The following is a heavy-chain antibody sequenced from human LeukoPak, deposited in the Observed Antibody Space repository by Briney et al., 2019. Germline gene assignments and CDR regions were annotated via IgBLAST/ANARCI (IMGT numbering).Heavy chain of an antibody. V-gene: IGHV3-7*01. J-gene: IGHJ4*02. CDR3: ARTYYDFWSLYSSYFDC. CDR1: GFTFSSYW. CDR2: IKQDGSEK. Sequence: GGSLRLSCAASGFTFSSYWMSWVRQAPGKGLEWVANIKQDGSEKYYVDSVKGRFTTSRDNAKNSLYLQMNSLRAEDTAVYYCARTYYDFWSLYSSYFDCWGQGTLVTVSS. D-gene: IGHD3-3*01.